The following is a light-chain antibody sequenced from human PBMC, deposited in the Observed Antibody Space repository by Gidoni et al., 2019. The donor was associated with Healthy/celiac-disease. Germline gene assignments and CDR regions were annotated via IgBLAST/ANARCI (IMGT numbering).Light chain of an antibody. CDR1: QGISSY. CDR3: QQRNSYPLT. Sequence: IQFTQSPSSLSASVGDGVTITCPSSQGISSYLAWYQQKPGKAPKLLIYAASTLQSGVPARFSGSGFGTDFTLTISRLQPEDFATYYCQQRNSYPLTFGGGTKVEIK. J-gene: IGKJ4*01. CDR2: AAS. V-gene: IGKV1-9*01.